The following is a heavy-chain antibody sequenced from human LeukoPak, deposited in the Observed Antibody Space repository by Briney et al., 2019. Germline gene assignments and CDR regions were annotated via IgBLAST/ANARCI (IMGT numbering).Heavy chain of an antibody. J-gene: IGHJ5*02. V-gene: IGHV3-21*01. D-gene: IGHD6-13*01. CDR2: ISSSSSYI. CDR3: ARTGIAAATGRAHWFDP. Sequence: GGSLRLSCAASGFTFSSYSMNWGRQAPGKGLEWVSSISSSSSYIYYADSVKGRFTISRDNAKNSLYLQMNSLRAEDTAVYYCARTGIAAATGRAHWFDPWGQGTLVTVSS. CDR1: GFTFSSYS.